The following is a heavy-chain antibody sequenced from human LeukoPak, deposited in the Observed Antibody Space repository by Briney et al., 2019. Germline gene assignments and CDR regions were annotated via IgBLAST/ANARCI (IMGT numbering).Heavy chain of an antibody. CDR3: AREERNGGYLADN. J-gene: IGHJ4*02. CDR1: GGTFSSYA. CDR2: IIPIFGTA. D-gene: IGHD3-10*01. V-gene: IGHV1-69*13. Sequence: SAKVSCKASGGTFSSYAISWVRQAPGQGLEWMGGIIPIFGTANYAQKFQGRVTITADESTSTAHMELSSLRSEDTAVYYCAREERNGGYLADNWGQGTLVTVSS.